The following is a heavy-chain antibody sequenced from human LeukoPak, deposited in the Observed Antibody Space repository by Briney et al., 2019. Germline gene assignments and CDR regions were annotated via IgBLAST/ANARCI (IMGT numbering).Heavy chain of an antibody. V-gene: IGHV3-23*01. CDR3: AKTYGSGSYFAFDY. D-gene: IGHD3-10*01. CDR2: ISGRGTCT. Sequence: GGSLRLSCAASGFTFSSYAMNWVRQAPGKGLEWVSTISGRGTCTYYADPVKGRFTISRVNSKNTLYLQMNTLRAEDSAVYYCAKTYGSGSYFAFDYWGQGTLVTV. J-gene: IGHJ4*02. CDR1: GFTFSSYA.